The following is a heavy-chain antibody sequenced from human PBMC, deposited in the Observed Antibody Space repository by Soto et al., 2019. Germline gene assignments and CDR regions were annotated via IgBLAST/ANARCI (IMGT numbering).Heavy chain of an antibody. CDR2: IHYSGST. CDR1: GGSISTGDYY. D-gene: IGHD4-17*01. J-gene: IGHJ3*02. V-gene: IGHV4-31*03. CDR3: AGEEPTTVTTLGAFDI. Sequence: QVQLQESGPGLVRPSQTLSLTCTVSGGSISTGDYYWSWIRQHPGKGLEWIGYIHYSGSTYYTPSLEGRVNISVDTSKYQFSMKLSSVTAADTAMYYCAGEEPTTVTTLGAFDIWGQGTMVTVSS.